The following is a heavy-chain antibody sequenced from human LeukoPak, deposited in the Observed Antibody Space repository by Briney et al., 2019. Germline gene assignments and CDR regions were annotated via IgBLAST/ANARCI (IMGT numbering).Heavy chain of an antibody. J-gene: IGHJ4*02. CDR3: AKDGKVGPYQSYYFDY. D-gene: IGHD1-26*01. CDR2: IYHSGST. CDR1: GYSISSDHY. Sequence: PSETLSLTCTVSGYSISSDHYWGWIRQPPGKGLEWIGSIYHSGSTLYNPSLKSRVTISVDTSKNQFSLKLSSVTAADTAVYYCAKDGKVGPYQSYYFDYWGQGTLVTVSS. V-gene: IGHV4-38-2*02.